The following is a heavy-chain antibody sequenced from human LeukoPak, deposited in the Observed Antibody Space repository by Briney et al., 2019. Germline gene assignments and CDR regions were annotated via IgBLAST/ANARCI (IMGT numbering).Heavy chain of an antibody. V-gene: IGHV3-21*01. CDR3: ARALSVYGVGAFDI. Sequence: GGSLRLSCAASGFTFSSYSMNWVRQAPGKGLEWVSSISSSSSYIYYADSVKGRLPISRDNAKNSLYLQMNSLRAEDTAVYYCARALSVYGVGAFDIWGQGTMVTVSS. CDR1: GFTFSSYS. J-gene: IGHJ3*02. D-gene: IGHD2-8*01. CDR2: ISSSSSYI.